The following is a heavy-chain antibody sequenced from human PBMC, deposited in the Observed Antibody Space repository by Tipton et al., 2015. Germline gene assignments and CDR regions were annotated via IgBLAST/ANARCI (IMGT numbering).Heavy chain of an antibody. V-gene: IGHV3-21*04. D-gene: IGHD4-11*01. J-gene: IGHJ5*02. CDR2: ISTSSTFI. CDR1: NFTFNAHT. Sequence: SLRLSCAASNFTFNAHTMNWVRQAPGKGLEWFSSISTSSTFIYYADSVKGRFTISRDNSKNTLYLQMNSLRADDTAVYYCAKDGNYVDYWFDPWGQGTLVTVSS. CDR3: AKDGNYVDYWFDP.